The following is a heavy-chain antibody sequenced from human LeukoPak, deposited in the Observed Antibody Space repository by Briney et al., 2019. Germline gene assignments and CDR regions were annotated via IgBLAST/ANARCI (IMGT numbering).Heavy chain of an antibody. D-gene: IGHD3-3*01. CDR1: GFTFCSYS. V-gene: IGHV3-21*01. CDR2: ITGSTLSI. J-gene: IGHJ4*02. Sequence: GGSLRLSCTASGFTFCSYSMNWVRQAPGKGLEWVSSITGSTLSIYYADSVKGRFTISRDNAKTSLYLQMNSLRAEDTAIYYCARESEYDFWTGSYFDYWGQGTLVTVSS. CDR3: ARESEYDFWTGSYFDY.